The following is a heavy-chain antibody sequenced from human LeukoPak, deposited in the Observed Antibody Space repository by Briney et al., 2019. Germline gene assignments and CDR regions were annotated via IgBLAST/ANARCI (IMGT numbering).Heavy chain of an antibody. D-gene: IGHD5-12*01. CDR2: IFYSGRT. CDR1: GDSISSTSYY. CDR3: ARIKYSGPVDY. V-gene: IGHV4-39*07. Sequence: SETLSLTCTVSGDSISSTSYYWGWIRQPPGKGLECIGSIFYSGRTYYNPSLKSRVTISVDTSKNQFSLKLSSVTAADTAVYYCARIKYSGPVDYWGQGTLVTVSS. J-gene: IGHJ4*02.